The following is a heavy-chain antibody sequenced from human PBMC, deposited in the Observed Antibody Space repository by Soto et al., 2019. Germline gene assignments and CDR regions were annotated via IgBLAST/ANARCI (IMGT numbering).Heavy chain of an antibody. CDR2: IIPIFGTA. V-gene: IGHV1-69*06. J-gene: IGHJ6*02. Sequence: SVKVSCKASGGTFSSYAISWVRQAPGQGLEWMGGIIPIFGTANYAQKFQGRVTITADKSTSTAYMELSSLRSEDTAVYYCARDRVTGTNSCMDVWGQGTTVTESS. CDR1: GGTFSSYA. D-gene: IGHD1-7*01. CDR3: ARDRVTGTNSCMDV.